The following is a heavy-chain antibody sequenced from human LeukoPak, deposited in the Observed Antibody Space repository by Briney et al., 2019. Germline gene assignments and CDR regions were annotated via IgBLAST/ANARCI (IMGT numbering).Heavy chain of an antibody. D-gene: IGHD6-13*01. Sequence: SETLSLTCAVYGGSFSGYYWSWIRQPPGKGLEWIGEINHSGSTNYNPSLKSRVTISVDTSKNQFSLKLSSVTAADTAVYYCAREGVAAAGIPFDYWGPGTLVTVSS. CDR1: GGSFSGYY. J-gene: IGHJ4*02. CDR2: INHSGST. CDR3: AREGVAAAGIPFDY. V-gene: IGHV4-34*01.